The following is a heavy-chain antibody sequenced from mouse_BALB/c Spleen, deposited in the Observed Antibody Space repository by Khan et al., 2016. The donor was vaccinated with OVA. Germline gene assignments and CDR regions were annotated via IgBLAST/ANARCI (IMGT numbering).Heavy chain of an antibody. Sequence: DLVKPGASVKLSCKASGYTFTSYWMNWIKQRPGQGLEWIGRIVPGSGSTSYTEMFKGEATLTVDTSSSTAYIQLSSLSSEASAVYLCARTSYNGSGLYTMDYWGQGTAVTVSS. J-gene: IGHJ4*01. CDR3: ARTSYNGSGLYTMDY. D-gene: IGHD1-1*01. CDR1: GYTFTSYW. CDR2: IVPGSGST. V-gene: IGHV1S41*01.